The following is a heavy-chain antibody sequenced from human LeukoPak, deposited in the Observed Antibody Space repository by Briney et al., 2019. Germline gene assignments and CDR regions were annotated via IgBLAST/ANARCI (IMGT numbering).Heavy chain of an antibody. Sequence: GGSLRLSCAASGFTFSAYGMSWVRQSPRKGLEWVSGVSGADGTTYYADSVKGRFTISRDNSKSTLYLQMNNLRVEDTAVYYCASDNRYGYDFWGQGTLVTVSS. V-gene: IGHV3-23*01. J-gene: IGHJ4*02. CDR3: ASDNRYGYDF. CDR1: GFTFSAYG. D-gene: IGHD5-18*01. CDR2: VSGADGTT.